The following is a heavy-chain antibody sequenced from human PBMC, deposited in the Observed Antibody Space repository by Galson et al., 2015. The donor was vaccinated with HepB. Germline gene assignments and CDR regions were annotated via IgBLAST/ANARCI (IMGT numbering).Heavy chain of an antibody. CDR3: ASLLGNVSTLDY. CDR2: INQDGSQT. D-gene: IGHD2-15*01. Sequence: SLGLSCAASGFTFSSRWMTWVRQAPGKGLGWVASINQDGSQTHYVDSVRGRFTISRDNAKNTLFLQMNSLFGDDSAVYYCASLLGNVSTLDYWGQGALVIVSS. CDR1: GFTFSSRW. J-gene: IGHJ4*02. V-gene: IGHV3-7*03.